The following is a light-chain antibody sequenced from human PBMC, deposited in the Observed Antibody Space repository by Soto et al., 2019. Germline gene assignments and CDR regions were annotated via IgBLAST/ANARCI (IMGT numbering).Light chain of an antibody. Sequence: DIQMTQSPSTLSAAVGDRVTMTCRTSQSVSNSLAWYQQKPGKAPKLLIYKASTLDSGVPSRFSGSGSGTEFTLTISSLQPDDFATYYCQQYDKYAWTFGQGTKVDIK. J-gene: IGKJ1*01. CDR3: QQYDKYAWT. CDR1: QSVSNS. CDR2: KAS. V-gene: IGKV1-5*03.